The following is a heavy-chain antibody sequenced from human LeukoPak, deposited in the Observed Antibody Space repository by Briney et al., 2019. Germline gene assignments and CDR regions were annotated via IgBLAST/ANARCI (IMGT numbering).Heavy chain of an antibody. CDR3: AREGTMVRGINI. D-gene: IGHD3-10*01. Sequence: SETLSLTCTVSGGSISSYYWSWIRQPPGKGLEWIGYIYYSGSTNYNPSLKSRVTISVDTSKNQFSLKLSSVTAADTAVYYCAREGTMVRGINIWGQGTMVTVSS. CDR2: IYYSGST. J-gene: IGHJ3*02. V-gene: IGHV4-59*12. CDR1: GGSISSYY.